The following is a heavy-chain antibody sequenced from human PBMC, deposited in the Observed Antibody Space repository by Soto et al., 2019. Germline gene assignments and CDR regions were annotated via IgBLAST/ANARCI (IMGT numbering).Heavy chain of an antibody. Sequence: PVGSLRLSCAASGFTFSGSAMHWVRQASGKGLEWVGRIRSKANSYATAYAASVKGRFTISRDDSKNTAYLQMNSLKTEDTAVYYCTRHVAAPGFDPWGQGTLVTVSS. CDR3: TRHVAAPGFDP. J-gene: IGHJ5*02. V-gene: IGHV3-73*01. CDR1: GFTFSGSA. CDR2: IRSKANSYAT. D-gene: IGHD6-6*01.